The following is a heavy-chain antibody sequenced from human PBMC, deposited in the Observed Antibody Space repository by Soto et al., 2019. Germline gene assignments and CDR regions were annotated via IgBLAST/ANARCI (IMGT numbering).Heavy chain of an antibody. D-gene: IGHD7-27*01. Sequence: PSETLSLTCIVSGDSVTSGSYYWTWLRQPPGKGLEWIRYISYTGRTKYNPSLQSRVTISVDTSKNDFSLNLSSVTAADTAVYFCAREWGLLPYYVMNVWGHGTAVTVYS. CDR3: AREWGLLPYYVMNV. CDR2: ISYTGRT. J-gene: IGHJ6*02. V-gene: IGHV4-61*03. CDR1: GDSVTSGSYY.